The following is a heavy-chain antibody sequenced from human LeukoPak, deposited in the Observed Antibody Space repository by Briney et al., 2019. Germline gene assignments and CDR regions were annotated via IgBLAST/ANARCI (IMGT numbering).Heavy chain of an antibody. D-gene: IGHD3-9*01. Sequence: SLRLSCAASGFTFDDYAMHWVRQAPGKGLEWVSSISWNSGSIGYADSVKGRFTISRDSAKNSLYLQMNSLRAEDTALYYCAKDTYYDILTGHFDYWGQGTLVTVSS. CDR2: ISWNSGSI. J-gene: IGHJ4*02. CDR1: GFTFDDYA. V-gene: IGHV3-9*01. CDR3: AKDTYYDILTGHFDY.